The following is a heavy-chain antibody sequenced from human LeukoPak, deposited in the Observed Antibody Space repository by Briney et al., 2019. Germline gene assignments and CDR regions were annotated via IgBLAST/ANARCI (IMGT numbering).Heavy chain of an antibody. V-gene: IGHV4-59*08. J-gene: IGHJ4*02. CDR1: GGSISSYY. D-gene: IGHD5-18*01. CDR2: IYYSGST. CDR3: ARIEDVTRGYNHAYYFDY. Sequence: SETLSLTCTVSGGSISSYYWSWIRQPPGKGLEWIGYIYYSGSTNYNPSLKSRVTISVDTSKNQFSLKLSSVTAADTAVYYCARIEDVTRGYNHAYYFDYWGQGTLVTVSS.